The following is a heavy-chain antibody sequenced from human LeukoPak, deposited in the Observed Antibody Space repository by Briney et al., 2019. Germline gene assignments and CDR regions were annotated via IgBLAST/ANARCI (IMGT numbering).Heavy chain of an antibody. CDR2: IYYSGIT. CDR3: ARRLAVTGRYYFDY. CDR1: GGSTSTYY. D-gene: IGHD4-11*01. Sequence: SETLSLTCTVSGGSTSTYYWTWIRQPPGRGLEWIGYIYYSGITNYNPSLKSRVTMSVDTSRNQFSLRLNSVTAADTAVYYCARRLAVTGRYYFDYWGQGGLVTVSS. V-gene: IGHV4-59*01. J-gene: IGHJ4*02.